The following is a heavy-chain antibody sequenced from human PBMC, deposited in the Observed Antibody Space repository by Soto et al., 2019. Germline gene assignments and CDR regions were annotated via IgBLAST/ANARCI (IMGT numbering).Heavy chain of an antibody. D-gene: IGHD3-10*01. V-gene: IGHV1-2*04. CDR3: ARAGAPVTMVRGVITDNWFDP. CDR2: INPNSGGT. Sequence: ASVKVSCKASGYTFTGYYMHWVRQAPGQGLEWMGWINPNSGGTNYAQKFQGWVTMTRDTSIGTAYMELSRLRSDDTAVYYCARAGAPVTMVRGVITDNWFDPWGQGTLVTVSS. J-gene: IGHJ5*02. CDR1: GYTFTGYY.